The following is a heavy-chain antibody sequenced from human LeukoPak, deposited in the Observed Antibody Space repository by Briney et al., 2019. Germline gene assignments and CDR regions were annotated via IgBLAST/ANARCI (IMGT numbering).Heavy chain of an antibody. CDR3: ARGGGPYYYDSSGYFDY. Sequence: SETLSLTCTVSGGSMSSSSYYWGWIRQTPGKGLEWIGYIYHSGSTYYNPSLKSRVTISVDRSKNQFSLKLSSVTAADTAVYYCARGGGPYYYDSSGYFDYWGQGTLVTVSS. V-gene: IGHV4-39*07. D-gene: IGHD3-22*01. J-gene: IGHJ4*02. CDR2: IYHSGST. CDR1: GGSMSSSSYY.